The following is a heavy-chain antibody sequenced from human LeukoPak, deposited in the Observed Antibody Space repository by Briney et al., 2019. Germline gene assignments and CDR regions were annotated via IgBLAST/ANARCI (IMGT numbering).Heavy chain of an antibody. CDR1: GGTFSSYA. J-gene: IGHJ4*02. V-gene: IGHV1-69*13. CDR3: ARASLEYSSSSAVDY. Sequence: SVKVSCKASGGTFSSYAISWVRQAPGQGLEWMGGIIPIFGTANYAQKFQGRVTITADESTSTAYMELSSLRSEDTAVYYCARASLEYSSSSAVDYWGQGTLVTVSS. D-gene: IGHD6-6*01. CDR2: IIPIFGTA.